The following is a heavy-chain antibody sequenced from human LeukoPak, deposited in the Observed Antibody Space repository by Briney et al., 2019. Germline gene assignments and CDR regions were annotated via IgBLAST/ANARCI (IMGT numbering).Heavy chain of an antibody. Sequence: PGGSLRLSCAAAGFTFSSYEMNWVRQAPGKGLDWVSLINHDGTNTFYADSVKGRFTISRDNSQNTLYLQMNSLRGEDTAVYYCTNFDYWGQGTLITVSS. CDR2: INHDGTNT. V-gene: IGHV3-30*02. J-gene: IGHJ4*02. CDR3: TNFDY. CDR1: GFTFSSYE.